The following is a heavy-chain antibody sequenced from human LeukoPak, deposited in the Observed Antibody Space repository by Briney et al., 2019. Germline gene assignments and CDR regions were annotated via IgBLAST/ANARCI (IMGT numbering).Heavy chain of an antibody. CDR3: ARGITELDY. CDR2: ISSSSSTI. J-gene: IGHJ4*02. D-gene: IGHD3-10*01. Sequence: PGGSLRLSCAASGFTFSSYSMNWVRQAPGKGLEWVSYISSSSSTIYYADSVKGRFTISRDNAKNSLYLQMNSLRAEDTAVYYCARGITELDYWGQGTLVTVSS. V-gene: IGHV3-48*01. CDR1: GFTFSSYS.